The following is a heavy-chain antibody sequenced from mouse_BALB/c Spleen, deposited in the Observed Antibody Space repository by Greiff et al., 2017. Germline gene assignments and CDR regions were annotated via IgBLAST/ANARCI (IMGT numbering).Heavy chain of an antibody. D-gene: IGHD1-2*01. V-gene: IGHV1S81*02. J-gene: IGHJ2*01. CDR1: GYTFTSYY. Sequence: QVQLQQSGAELVKPGASVKLSCKASGYTFTSYYMYWVKQRPGQGLEWIGEINPSNGGTNFNEKFKSKATLTVDKSSSTAYMQLSSLTSEDSAVYYCTRYGYGQGYWGQGTTLTVSS. CDR3: TRYGYGQGY. CDR2: INPSNGGT.